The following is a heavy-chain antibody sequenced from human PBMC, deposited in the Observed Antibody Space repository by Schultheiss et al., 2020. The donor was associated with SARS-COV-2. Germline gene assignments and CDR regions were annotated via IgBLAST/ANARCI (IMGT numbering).Heavy chain of an antibody. CDR2: INSDGSST. CDR3: ARDRDSWYFDL. CDR1: EFIFSSYW. Sequence: GGSLRLSCVASEFIFSSYWMHWVRQAPGKGLVWVSRINSDGSSTTYADFVKGRFTISRDNAKNTLYLQMNSLRAEDTAVYYCARDRDSWYFDLWGRGTLVTVSS. V-gene: IGHV3-74*01. J-gene: IGHJ2*01.